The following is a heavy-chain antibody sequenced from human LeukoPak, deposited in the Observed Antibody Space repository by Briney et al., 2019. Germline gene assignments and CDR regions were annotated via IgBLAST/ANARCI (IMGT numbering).Heavy chain of an antibody. Sequence: GGSLRLSCAASGFTFSNAWMSWVRQAPGKGLDWVGRIKSKTDGGTTDYAAPVKGRFTISRNDPKNTLYLQMNSLKTEHTAVYYCTTANIVVVVAALREVRDSWGQGTLVTVSS. CDR3: TTANIVVVVAALREVRDS. CDR2: IKSKTDGGTT. D-gene: IGHD2-15*01. V-gene: IGHV3-15*01. J-gene: IGHJ4*02. CDR1: GFTFSNAW.